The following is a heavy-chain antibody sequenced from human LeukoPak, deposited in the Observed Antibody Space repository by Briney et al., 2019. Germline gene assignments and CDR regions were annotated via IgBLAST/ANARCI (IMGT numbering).Heavy chain of an antibody. CDR1: GGSISSYY. Sequence: SGTLSLTCTVSGGSISSYYWSWIRQPAGKGLEWIGRIYTSGSTNYNPSLKSRVTMSVDTSKNQFSLKLSSVTAADTAVYYCAREWEYSSSLAAYYYYGMDVWGQGTTVTVSS. CDR2: IYTSGST. D-gene: IGHD6-6*01. CDR3: AREWEYSSSLAAYYYYGMDV. V-gene: IGHV4-4*07. J-gene: IGHJ6*02.